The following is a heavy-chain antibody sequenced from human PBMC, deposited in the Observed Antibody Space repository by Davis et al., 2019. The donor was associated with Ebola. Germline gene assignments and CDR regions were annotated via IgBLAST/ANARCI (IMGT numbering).Heavy chain of an antibody. J-gene: IGHJ6*03. D-gene: IGHD2-2*01. CDR1: GGTFSSYA. CDR3: ARDIVVVPAADPNYYYYYMDV. CDR2: IIPIFGTA. Sequence: SVKVSCKASGGTFSSYAISWVRQAPGQGLEWMGGIIPIFGTANYAQKFQGRVTITADESTSTAYMELSSLRSEDTAVYYCARDIVVVPAADPNYYYYYMDVWGKGTTVTVSS. V-gene: IGHV1-69*13.